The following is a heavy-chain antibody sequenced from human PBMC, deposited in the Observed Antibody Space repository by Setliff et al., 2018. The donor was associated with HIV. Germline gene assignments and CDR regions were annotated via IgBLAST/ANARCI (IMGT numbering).Heavy chain of an antibody. Sequence: GSLRLSCAASGFTFSNYAMNWVRQAPGKGPEWVSVIYSGSTYYADSVKGPFTISRDNSKNTLYLQLNSLRAEDTAVYYCAKGIEMATIMSAFDIWGQGTMVTVSS. D-gene: IGHD5-12*01. CDR2: IYSGST. V-gene: IGHV3-23*03. CDR3: AKGIEMATIMSAFDI. CDR1: GFTFSNYA. J-gene: IGHJ3*02.